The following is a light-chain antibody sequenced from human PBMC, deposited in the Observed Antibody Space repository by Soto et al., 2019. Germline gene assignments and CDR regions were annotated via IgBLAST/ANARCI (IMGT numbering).Light chain of an antibody. CDR2: RAS. CDR1: QGIRSD. Sequence: DIQMTQSPSSLSASVGDSITISCRASQGIRSDLGWYQQKPGKAPKRLIYRASNLESGVPSRFSGGGTVKHFTLTINSLQPEDFATYFCLQNNDFPRTFGQGTKVDIK. V-gene: IGKV1-17*01. CDR3: LQNNDFPRT. J-gene: IGKJ1*01.